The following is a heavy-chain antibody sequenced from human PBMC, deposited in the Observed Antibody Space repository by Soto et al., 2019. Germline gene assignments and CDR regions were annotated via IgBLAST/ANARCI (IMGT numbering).Heavy chain of an antibody. CDR3: ARTATVTTCFDY. CDR1: GGSISSGGDY. CDR2: IYYSGST. J-gene: IGHJ4*02. V-gene: IGHV4-31*03. D-gene: IGHD4-17*01. Sequence: QVQLQESGPGLVNPSQTLSLTCTVSGGSISSGGDYWSWIRQHPGKGLEWIGYIYYSGSTYYNPSLKSRVTISVDTSKNQFSLKLSSVTAADTAVYYLARTATVTTCFDYWGQGTLVTVSS.